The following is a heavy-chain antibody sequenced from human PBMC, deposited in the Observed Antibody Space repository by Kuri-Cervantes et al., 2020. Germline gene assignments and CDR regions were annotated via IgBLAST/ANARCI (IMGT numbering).Heavy chain of an antibody. CDR3: AGGEVIFCFDI. Sequence: GESLKISCAASGFTFSSYGMHWVRQAPGKGLEWVAVISYDGSNKYYADSVKGRFTISRDNSKNTLYLQMNSLRAEDTAVYYCAGGEVIFCFDIWGQGTMVTVSS. J-gene: IGHJ3*02. CDR1: GFTFSSYG. V-gene: IGHV3-30*19. CDR2: ISYDGSNK. D-gene: IGHD3-16*01.